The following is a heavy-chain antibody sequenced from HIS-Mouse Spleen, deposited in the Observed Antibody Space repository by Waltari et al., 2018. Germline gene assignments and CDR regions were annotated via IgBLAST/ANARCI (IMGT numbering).Heavy chain of an antibody. J-gene: IGHJ4*02. CDR3: ARIAEGYTSGWYAFDY. CDR2: INPNSGGT. CDR1: GYTFTGYY. V-gene: IGHV1-2*02. D-gene: IGHD6-19*01. Sequence: QVQLVQSGAEVKKPGASVKVSCKASGYTFTGYYMHWVRQAPGQGLEWMGWINPNSGGTNYAQKFQGRVTMTRDTSISTAYMELSRLRSDDTAVYYCARIAEGYTSGWYAFDYWGQGTLVTVSS.